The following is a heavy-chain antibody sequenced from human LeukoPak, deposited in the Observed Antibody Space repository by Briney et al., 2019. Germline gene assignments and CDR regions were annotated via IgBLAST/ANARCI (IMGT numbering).Heavy chain of an antibody. V-gene: IGHV1-46*01. J-gene: IGHJ4*02. D-gene: IGHD3-3*01. CDR2: INPSGGST. CDR1: GYTFTSYY. CDR3: ARVRSPFGYYNY. Sequence: ASVKVSCKASGYTFTSYYMHWVRQAPGQGLEWMGIINPSGGSTSYAQKSQGRVTMTRDTSTSTVYVELSSLRSEDTAVYYCARVRSPFGYYNYWGQGTLVTVSS.